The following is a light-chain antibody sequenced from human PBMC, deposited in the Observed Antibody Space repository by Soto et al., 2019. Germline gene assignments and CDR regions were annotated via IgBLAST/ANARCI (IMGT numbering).Light chain of an antibody. CDR2: EVS. V-gene: IGLV2-14*01. Sequence: QSALTQPASVSGSPGQSITISCTGTSSDVGGYNYVSWYQQYPGKAPKLMIYEVSNRPSGVSNRFSGSKSGNTASLTISGLQAEDEADYYCSSYTSSLTYVFGTGTKVTVL. J-gene: IGLJ1*01. CDR1: SSDVGGYNY. CDR3: SSYTSSLTYV.